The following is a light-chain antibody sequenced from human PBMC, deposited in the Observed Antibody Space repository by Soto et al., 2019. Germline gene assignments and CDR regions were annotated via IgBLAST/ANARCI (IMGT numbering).Light chain of an antibody. CDR1: SSDVGLYNY. CDR3: TSFTPSTPYV. CDR2: DVT. V-gene: IGLV2-14*01. Sequence: SALTQPASVSGSPGQSIAISCTGTSSDVGLYNYVSWYQQHPDKVPKLIIYDVTNRPSGVSDRFSGSKSGNTASLTIYGVQANDEADYYCTSFTPSTPYVFVTGPKVPVL. J-gene: IGLJ1*01.